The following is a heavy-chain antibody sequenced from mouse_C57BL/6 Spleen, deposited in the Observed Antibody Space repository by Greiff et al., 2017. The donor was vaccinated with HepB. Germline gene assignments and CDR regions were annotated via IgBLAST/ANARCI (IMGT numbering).Heavy chain of an antibody. CDR3: ARKWLLRFDY. J-gene: IGHJ2*01. CDR1: GYTFTSYW. CDR2: IDPSDSYT. D-gene: IGHD2-3*01. Sequence: QVQLQQPGAELVKPGASVKLSCKASGYTFTSYWMQWVKQRPGQGLEWIGEIDPSDSYTNYNQKFKGKATLTVDTSSSTAYMQLSSLTSEDSAVYYCARKWLLRFDYWGQGTTRTVSS. V-gene: IGHV1-50*01.